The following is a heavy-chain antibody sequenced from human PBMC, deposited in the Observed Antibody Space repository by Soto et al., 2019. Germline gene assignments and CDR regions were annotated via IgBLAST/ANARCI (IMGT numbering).Heavy chain of an antibody. J-gene: IGHJ2*01. CDR3: ARKVLGSTSRPDWGYFDI. Sequence: EVQLLESGGGLVQPGGSLRLSCVGSGFTFINYAMNWVRQTPGKGLEWVSGISGGGDRTFDADSVKGRFTISRDNSKNTVTLQMNSLRADDTAVYYCARKVLGSTSRPDWGYFDIWGRGTLVTVSS. D-gene: IGHD2-2*01. V-gene: IGHV3-23*01. CDR2: ISGGGDRT. CDR1: GFTFINYA.